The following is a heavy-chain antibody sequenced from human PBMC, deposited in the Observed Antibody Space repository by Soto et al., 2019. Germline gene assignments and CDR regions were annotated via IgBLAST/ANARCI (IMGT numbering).Heavy chain of an antibody. V-gene: IGHV3-23*01. CDR3: AKDRGNGDTPNIYSYYGIEV. CDR1: GFSFNAYG. CDR2: ISGGGGTI. D-gene: IGHD2-21*02. J-gene: IGHJ6*02. Sequence: GGSLRLSCAVSGFSFNAYGMSWVRQAPGKGLEWISFISGGGGTIYYADSVKGRFISSRDNSKSTLYLQMTSLSVDDSAVYYCAKDRGNGDTPNIYSYYGIEVWGQGTTVTVSS.